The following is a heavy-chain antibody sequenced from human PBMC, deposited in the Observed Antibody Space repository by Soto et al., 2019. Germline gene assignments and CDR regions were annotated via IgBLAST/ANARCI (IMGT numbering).Heavy chain of an antibody. CDR3: ARGQVVAAQH. CDR1: GGSISSGGYS. Sequence: QLQLQESGSGLVKPSQTLSLTCAVSGGSISSGGYSWSWIRQPPGKGLEWIGYIYQSGSTYYNPSLKSRVTISADRSKNQYSLKLSSVAAADTAVYYCARGQVVAAQHWGQGTLVTVSS. D-gene: IGHD2-15*01. V-gene: IGHV4-30-2*01. J-gene: IGHJ4*02. CDR2: IYQSGST.